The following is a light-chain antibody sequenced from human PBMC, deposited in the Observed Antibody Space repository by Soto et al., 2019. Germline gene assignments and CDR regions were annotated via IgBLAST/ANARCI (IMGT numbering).Light chain of an antibody. CDR1: SSDVGGYNY. CDR3: SSYTTGSTR. CDR2: DVS. V-gene: IGLV2-14*01. Sequence: QSALTQPASVSGSPGQSITISCTGTSSDVGGYNYVSWYQQHPGKAPKLMIYDVSNRPSGVSNRFSGSKSGDTASLTISGLQAEDEADYYCSSYTTGSTRFGTGTKVTVL. J-gene: IGLJ1*01.